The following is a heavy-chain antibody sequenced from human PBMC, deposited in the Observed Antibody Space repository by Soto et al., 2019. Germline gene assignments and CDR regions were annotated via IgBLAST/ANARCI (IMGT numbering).Heavy chain of an antibody. CDR2: IYYTGST. CDR3: AAMPQHFYGSGSYWYYFHY. D-gene: IGHD3-10*01. V-gene: IGHV4-59*01. CDR1: GGSITTYY. Sequence: PETLSLTCTVSGGSITTYYWSWIRQPPGKGLEWIGYIYYTGSTNYNPSLKSRVSISIDVSKNQFSLRLKSVTAADTAVYYCAAMPQHFYGSGSYWYYFHYWAQGTLVTVS. J-gene: IGHJ4*02.